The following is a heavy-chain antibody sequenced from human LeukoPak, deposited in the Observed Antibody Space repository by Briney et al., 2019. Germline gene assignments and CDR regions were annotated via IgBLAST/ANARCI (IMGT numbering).Heavy chain of an antibody. CDR1: GGSISSSSYY. CDR3: AGGIVATIPFGY. CDR2: IYYSGGT. D-gene: IGHD5-12*01. J-gene: IGHJ4*02. Sequence: SETLSLTCTVSGGSISSSSYYWGWIRQPPGKGLEWIGSIYYSGGTYYNPSLKSRVTISVDTSKNQFSLKLSSVTAADTAVYYCAGGIVATIPFGYWGQGTLDTVSS. V-gene: IGHV4-39*01.